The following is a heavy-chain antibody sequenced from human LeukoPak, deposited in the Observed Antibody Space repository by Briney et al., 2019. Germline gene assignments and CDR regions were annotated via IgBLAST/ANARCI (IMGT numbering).Heavy chain of an antibody. CDR3: AKWELYSGFYYIDY. CDR2: IKPDGSLI. J-gene: IGHJ4*02. V-gene: IGHV3-7*01. CDR1: GFTFSSYW. Sequence: GGSLRLSCAASGFTFSSYWMTWVRQGPGKGLEWVANIKPDGSLIYYVDSVKGRFTISRDNAKNSLYLQMNSLRAEDTAVYYCAKWELYSGFYYIDYWGQGTLVTVSS. D-gene: IGHD1-26*01.